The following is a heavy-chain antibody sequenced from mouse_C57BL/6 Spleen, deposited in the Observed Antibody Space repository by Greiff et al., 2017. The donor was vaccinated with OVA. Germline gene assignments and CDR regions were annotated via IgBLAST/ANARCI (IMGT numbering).Heavy chain of an antibody. CDR1: GYTFTDYY. V-gene: IGHV1-76*01. CDR3: ARGFSYYFDY. Sequence: QVQLQQSGAELVRPGASVKLSCKASGYTFTDYYINWVKQRPGQGLEWIARIYPGSGNTYYNEKFKGKATLTAEKSSSTAYMQLSSLTSEDSAVYFCARGFSYYFDYWGQGTTLTVSS. J-gene: IGHJ2*01. CDR2: IYPGSGNT.